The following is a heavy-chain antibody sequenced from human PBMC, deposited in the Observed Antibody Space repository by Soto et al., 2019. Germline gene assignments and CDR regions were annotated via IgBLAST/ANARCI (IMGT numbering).Heavy chain of an antibody. Sequence: QVQLQESGPGLVKPSQTPSLTCTVSCDSMNTVGYYLTWIRQHPGQGLEWIGFISYSGSTYYSSSLKGRVAISADTSKNQFSLKLNSVTAADTAVYYCTRGDYWGQGTLVTVSS. CDR3: TRGDY. V-gene: IGHV4-31*03. CDR2: ISYSGST. CDR1: CDSMNTVGYY. J-gene: IGHJ4*02.